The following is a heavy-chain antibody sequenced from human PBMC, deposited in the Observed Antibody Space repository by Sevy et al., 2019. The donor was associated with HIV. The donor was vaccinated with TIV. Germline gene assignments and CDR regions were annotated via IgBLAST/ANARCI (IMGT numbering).Heavy chain of an antibody. Sequence: GGSLRLSCAASEFIFDDYAMHWVRQVPGRGLQWVLGISWNSGAIDYADPLKGRLTMSRDNAKNSLYLQMNNLGLEDTALYYCAKDRGYSYSSLDFWGQGTLVTVSS. CDR3: AKDRGYSYSSLDF. CDR1: EFIFDDYA. D-gene: IGHD5-18*01. J-gene: IGHJ4*02. V-gene: IGHV3-9*01. CDR2: ISWNSGAI.